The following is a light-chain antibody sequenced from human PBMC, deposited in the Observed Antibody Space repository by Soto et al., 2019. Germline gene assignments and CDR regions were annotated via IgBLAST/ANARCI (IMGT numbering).Light chain of an antibody. J-gene: IGKJ5*01. V-gene: IGKV3-11*01. CDR3: QHYDSLPIT. CDR2: DVS. Sequence: IVLTQSPATLSLSPGERGTLSCRASESVTNYLTWYQQKPGQAPRLLVYDVSNRATGIPARFSGGGSGTDFTLTISNLEPEDFAVFYCQHYDSLPITFGQGTRLEIK. CDR1: ESVTNY.